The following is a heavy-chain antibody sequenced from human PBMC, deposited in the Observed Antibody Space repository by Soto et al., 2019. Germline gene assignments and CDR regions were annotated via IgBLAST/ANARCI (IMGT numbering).Heavy chain of an antibody. V-gene: IGHV3-23*01. D-gene: IGHD1-26*01. J-gene: IGHJ4*02. Sequence: AGGSLRLSCAASGFTFSNYAMNWVRQAPVKGLEWVSVISGSGDSTYHADSVKGRFTISRDNSKNTLYLQLNSLRAEDTAVYYCARRGSGSYYDYWGQGTLVTVSS. CDR1: GFTFSNYA. CDR2: ISGSGDST. CDR3: ARRGSGSYYDY.